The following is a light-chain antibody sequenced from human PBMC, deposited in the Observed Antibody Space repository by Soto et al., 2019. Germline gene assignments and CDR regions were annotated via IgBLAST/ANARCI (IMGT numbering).Light chain of an antibody. Sequence: QSALTQPASVSGSPGQSITISCTGTSSDVGGYNYVSWYQQQSGKAPKLMIHEVSNRPSGVSNRFSGSKSGNTASLTISGLQAEDEADYYCSSYTSSRANVFARGTKVTVL. J-gene: IGLJ1*01. CDR1: SSDVGGYNY. V-gene: IGLV2-14*01. CDR3: SSYTSSRANV. CDR2: EVS.